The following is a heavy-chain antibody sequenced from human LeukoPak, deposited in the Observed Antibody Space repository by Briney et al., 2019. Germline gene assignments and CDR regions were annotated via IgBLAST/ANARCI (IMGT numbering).Heavy chain of an antibody. Sequence: SETLSLTCTVSGGSISSYYWSWIRQPPGKGLEWIGYIYYSGSTNYNPSLESRVTISVDTPKNQFSLKLSSVTAADTAVYYCARDDDSSGPGFDYWGQGTLVTVSS. CDR1: GGSISSYY. D-gene: IGHD3-22*01. V-gene: IGHV4-59*01. CDR2: IYYSGST. J-gene: IGHJ4*02. CDR3: ARDDDSSGPGFDY.